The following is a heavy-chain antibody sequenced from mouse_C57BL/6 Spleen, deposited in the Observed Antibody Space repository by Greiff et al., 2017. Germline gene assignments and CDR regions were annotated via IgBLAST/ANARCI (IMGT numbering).Heavy chain of an antibody. CDR2: INPYNGDT. V-gene: IGHV1-20*01. CDR3: ASIYYDYDLFAY. D-gene: IGHD2-4*01. Sequence: EVQLQQSGPELVKPGDSVKISCKASGYSFTGYFMNWVMQSHGKSLEWIGRINPYNGDTFYNQKFKGKATLTVDKSSSTAHMELRSLTSEDSAVYYCASIYYDYDLFAYWGQGTLVTVSA. J-gene: IGHJ3*01. CDR1: GYSFTGYF.